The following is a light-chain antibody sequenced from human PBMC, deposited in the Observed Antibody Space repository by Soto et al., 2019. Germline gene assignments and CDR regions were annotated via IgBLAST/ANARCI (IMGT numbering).Light chain of an antibody. CDR2: GNT. CDR3: QSYDRSLSAWV. J-gene: IGLJ3*02. V-gene: IGLV1-40*01. Sequence: QSVLTQPPSVSGAPGQSVTISCTGTNSNVGSVYDVHWFQRLPGRAPQLLIHGNTNRPSGVPDRFSGSKSGTSASLAITGLRAEDEADYFCQSYDRSLSAWVFGGGTQLTVL. CDR1: NSNVGSVYD.